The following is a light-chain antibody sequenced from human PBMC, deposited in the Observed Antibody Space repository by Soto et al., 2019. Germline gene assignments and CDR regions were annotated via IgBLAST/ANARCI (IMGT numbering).Light chain of an antibody. V-gene: IGLV1-40*01. CDR1: SSNIGAGYD. J-gene: IGLJ3*02. CDR3: QSYDSSLSGWV. Sequence: QSVLTQPPSVSGAPGQRVTNSCTGSSSNIGAGYDVHWYQQLPGTAPKLLIYGNSNRPSGVPDRFSGPKSGTSASLAITGLRAEDEADYYCQSYDSSLSGWVFGGGTKLTVL. CDR2: GNS.